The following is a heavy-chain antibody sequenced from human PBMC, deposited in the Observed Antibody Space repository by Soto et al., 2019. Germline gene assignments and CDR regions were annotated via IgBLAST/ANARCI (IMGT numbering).Heavy chain of an antibody. Sequence: GGSLKRSCTAAGLTFGDYALNCGRQAPGKGLEWVGFIRSKAYGGTTEYAASVKGRFTISRDDSKSIAYLQMNSLKTEGTAVYYCTRGSGYSSSWSDYWGQGTLVTVSS. V-gene: IGHV3-49*04. CDR1: GLTFGDYA. CDR2: IRSKAYGGTT. CDR3: TRGSGYSSSWSDY. J-gene: IGHJ4*02. D-gene: IGHD6-13*01.